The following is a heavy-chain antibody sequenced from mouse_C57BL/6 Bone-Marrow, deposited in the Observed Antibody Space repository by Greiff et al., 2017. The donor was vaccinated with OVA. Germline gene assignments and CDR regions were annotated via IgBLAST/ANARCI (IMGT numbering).Heavy chain of an antibody. J-gene: IGHJ3*01. V-gene: IGHV1-81*01. Sequence: QVQLKESGAELARPGASVKLSCKASGYTFTSYGISWVKQRTGQGLEWIGEIYPRSGNTYYNEKFKGKATLTADKSSSTAYMELRSLTSEDSAVYFCARKMGYGFAYWGQGTLVTVSA. CDR1: GYTFTSYG. CDR2: IYPRSGNT. D-gene: IGHD2-2*01. CDR3: ARKMGYGFAY.